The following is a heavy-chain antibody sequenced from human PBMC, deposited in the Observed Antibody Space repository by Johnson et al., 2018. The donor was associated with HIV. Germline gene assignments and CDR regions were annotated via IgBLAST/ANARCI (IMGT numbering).Heavy chain of an antibody. V-gene: IGHV3-33*08. Sequence: VQLVESGGGVVQPGRSLRLSCAASGFTFSSYGMHWVRQAPGKGLEWVAIIRYDGSNKYYADYVKGRFTISRDDSKSTLYLKMNSLRAEDTAVYYCARDGTTTYAFDIWGQGTMVTVSS. D-gene: IGHD1-7*01. CDR1: GFTFSSYG. J-gene: IGHJ3*02. CDR3: ARDGTTTYAFDI. CDR2: IRYDGSNK.